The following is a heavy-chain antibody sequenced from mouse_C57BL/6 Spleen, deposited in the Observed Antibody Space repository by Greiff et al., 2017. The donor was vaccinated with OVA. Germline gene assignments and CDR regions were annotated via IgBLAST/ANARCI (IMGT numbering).Heavy chain of an antibody. CDR3: ARDLPITTVVAYYFDY. D-gene: IGHD1-1*01. CDR1: GFTFSSYA. V-gene: IGHV5-4*01. Sequence: DVKLVESGGGLVKPGGSLKLSCAASGFTFSSYAMSWVRQTPEKRLEWVATISDGGSYTYYPDNVKGRFTISRDNAKNNLYLQMSHLKSEDTAMYYCARDLPITTVVAYYFDYWGQGTTLTVSS. J-gene: IGHJ2*01. CDR2: ISDGGSYT.